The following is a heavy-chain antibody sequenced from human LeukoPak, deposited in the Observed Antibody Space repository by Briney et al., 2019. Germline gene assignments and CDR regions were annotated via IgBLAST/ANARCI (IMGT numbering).Heavy chain of an antibody. J-gene: IGHJ4*02. CDR1: GGSISSHY. Sequence: PSETLSLTCTVSGGSISSHYWSWIRQPPGKGLEWIGYIYYSGSTNYNPSLKSRVTISVDTSKNQFSLKLSSVTAADTAVYYCARVRAVKHDLDYWARKPWSPSPQ. CDR2: IYYSGST. CDR3: ARVRAVKHDLDY. D-gene: IGHD3-3*01. V-gene: IGHV4-59*11.